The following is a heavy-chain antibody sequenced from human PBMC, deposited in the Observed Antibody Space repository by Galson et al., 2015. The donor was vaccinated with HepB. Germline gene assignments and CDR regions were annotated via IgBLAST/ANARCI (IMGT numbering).Heavy chain of an antibody. CDR2: ISYDGSNK. D-gene: IGHD3-22*01. V-gene: IGHV3-30-3*01. CDR3: ARGSYYDSSGPSAH. CDR1: GFTFSSYA. J-gene: IGHJ4*02. Sequence: LRLSCAASGFTFSSYAMHWVRQAPGKGLEWVAVISYDGSNKYYADSVKGRFTISRDNSKNTLYLQMNSLRAEDTAVYYCARGSYYDSSGPSAHWGQGTLVTVSS.